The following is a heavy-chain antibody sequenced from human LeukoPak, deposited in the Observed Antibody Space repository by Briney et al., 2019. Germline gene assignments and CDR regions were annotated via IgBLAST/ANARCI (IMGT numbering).Heavy chain of an antibody. Sequence: GGSLRLSCAASGLTFSSYAMAWVRQAPGKGLEWVSAISGNGDSTYYAGSVKGRFTISRDNSKSTLYLQMNSLRAEDTAVYYCAKKAHSSTWSNFDYWGQGTLVTVSS. D-gene: IGHD6-13*01. CDR3: AKKAHSSTWSNFDY. J-gene: IGHJ4*02. CDR2: ISGNGDST. V-gene: IGHV3-23*01. CDR1: GLTFSSYA.